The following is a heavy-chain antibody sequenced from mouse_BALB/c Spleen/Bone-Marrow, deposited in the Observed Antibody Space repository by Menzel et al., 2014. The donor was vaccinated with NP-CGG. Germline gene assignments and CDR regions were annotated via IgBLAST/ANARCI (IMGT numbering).Heavy chain of an antibody. D-gene: IGHD2-1*01. V-gene: IGHV5-17*02. J-gene: IGHJ4*01. CDR2: ISSGSSTI. Sequence: EVMLVESGGGLVQPGGSRKLSCAASGFTFSSFGMHWVRQAPEKGLEWVAFISSGSSTIYYADTVKGRFTISRDNPKNTLFLQMTSLRSEDTAMYYCARYGNYLYAMDYWGQGTPVTVSS. CDR1: GFTFSSFG. CDR3: ARYGNYLYAMDY.